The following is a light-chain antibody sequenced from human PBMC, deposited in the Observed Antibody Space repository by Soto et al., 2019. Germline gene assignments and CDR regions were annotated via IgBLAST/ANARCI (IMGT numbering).Light chain of an antibody. CDR3: QQRSNWPPT. Sequence: EIVLTQSPATLSLSPGERATLSCRASQSVSSFLAWYHQKPGQAPRLLIYDASNRSTGIPARFSGSGSGTDFTLTISRLEPEDFAVYYCQQRSNWPPTFGQGTKVEIK. CDR1: QSVSSF. CDR2: DAS. V-gene: IGKV3-11*01. J-gene: IGKJ1*01.